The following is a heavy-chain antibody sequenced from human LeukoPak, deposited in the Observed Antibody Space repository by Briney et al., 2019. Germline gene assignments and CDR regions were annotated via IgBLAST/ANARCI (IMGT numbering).Heavy chain of an antibody. CDR3: ARHSSGWYIMDV. Sequence: PSETLSLTCTVSGGSISSYYWSWIRQPPGKGLEWIGYIYYSGSTNYNPSLKSRVTISVDTSRNQFSLKLSSVTAADTAVYYCARHSSGWYIMDVWGKGTTVTVSS. D-gene: IGHD6-19*01. CDR2: IYYSGST. CDR1: GGSISSYY. V-gene: IGHV4-59*08. J-gene: IGHJ6*03.